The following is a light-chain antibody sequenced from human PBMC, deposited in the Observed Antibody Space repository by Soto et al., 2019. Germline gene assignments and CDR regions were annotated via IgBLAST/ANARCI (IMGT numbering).Light chain of an antibody. CDR3: QAWDSSTVV. V-gene: IGLV3-1*01. CDR2: QDS. Sequence: SYELTQPPSVSVSXXXTAXXXXSGDKLGDKYACWYQQKPGQSPVLVIYQDSKRPSGIPERFSGSNSGNTATLTISGTQAMDEADYYCQAWDSSTVVFGGGTKVTVL. J-gene: IGLJ2*01. CDR1: KLGDKY.